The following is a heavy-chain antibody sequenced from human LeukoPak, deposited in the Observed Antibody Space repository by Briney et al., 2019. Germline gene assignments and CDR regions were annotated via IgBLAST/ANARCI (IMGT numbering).Heavy chain of an antibody. CDR1: GFTFSNYW. V-gene: IGHV3-7*01. CDR3: ARSNQADDY. CDR2: IKHDGGEK. J-gene: IGHJ4*02. Sequence: QPGGSLRLSCAASGFTFSNYWMTWVRQAPGKGLEWVANIKHDGGEKFYVDSVKGRFTISRDNAKNTLYLQMDSLRAEDTGVYYCARSNQADDYWGQGTLVTVSS. D-gene: IGHD1-14*01.